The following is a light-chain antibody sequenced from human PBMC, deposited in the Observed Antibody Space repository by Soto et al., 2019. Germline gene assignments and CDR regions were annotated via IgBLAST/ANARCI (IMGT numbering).Light chain of an antibody. V-gene: IGKV1-5*01. CDR1: QSIGTW. CDR2: DAS. J-gene: IGKJ1*01. CDR3: QQYNGYWT. Sequence: DIQLTQSPSTLSASVGDRVTITCRASQSIGTWLAWYQQKPGKAPKLLIYDASTLENGVPSRFSGSGSGAEFTLTISSLEHDDFATYSCQQYNGYWTFGQGTKLEIK.